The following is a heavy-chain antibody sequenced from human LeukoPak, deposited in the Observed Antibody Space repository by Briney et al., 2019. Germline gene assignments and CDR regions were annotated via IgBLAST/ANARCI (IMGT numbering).Heavy chain of an antibody. D-gene: IGHD1-26*01. V-gene: IGHV1-69*05. CDR3: ARVVGARTPDYYYYYYMDV. CDR1: GGTFSSYA. CDR2: IIPILGTA. Sequence: SVKVSCKASGGTFSSYAINWVRQAPGKGLERMGGIIPILGTANYAQKFQGRVTITTEESTSTAYMELSSLRPEDTAVYYCARVVGARTPDYYYYYYMDVWGKGTTVTVSS. J-gene: IGHJ6*03.